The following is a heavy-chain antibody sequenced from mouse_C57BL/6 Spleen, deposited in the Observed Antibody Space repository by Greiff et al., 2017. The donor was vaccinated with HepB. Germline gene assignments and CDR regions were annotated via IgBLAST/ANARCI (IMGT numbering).Heavy chain of an antibody. J-gene: IGHJ4*01. CDR1: GYTFTSYW. CDR2: IYPGSGST. Sequence: QVQLQQSGAELVKPGASVQMSCQASGYTFTSYWITWVQQRPGQGLEWIGDIYPGSGSTNYNEQVQRKATLTVDTSSSTAYMQLSSLTSEDSAVYYCACYGNDEGYAMDYWGQGTSVTVSS. V-gene: IGHV1-55*01. D-gene: IGHD2-2*01. CDR3: ACYGNDEGYAMDY.